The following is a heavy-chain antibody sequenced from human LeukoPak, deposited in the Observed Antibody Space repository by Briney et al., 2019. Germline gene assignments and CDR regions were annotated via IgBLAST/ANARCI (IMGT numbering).Heavy chain of an antibody. V-gene: IGHV4-34*01. CDR1: GGSFSGYY. CDR2: INHSGST. Sequence: SETLSLTCAVYGGSFSGYYWSWIRQPPGKGLEWIGEINHSGSTNYNPSLKSRVTISVDTSKNQFSLKLSSVTAADTAVYYCARGLRTRFGEYGFDYWGQGTLVTVSS. J-gene: IGHJ4*02. D-gene: IGHD3-10*01. CDR3: ARGLRTRFGEYGFDY.